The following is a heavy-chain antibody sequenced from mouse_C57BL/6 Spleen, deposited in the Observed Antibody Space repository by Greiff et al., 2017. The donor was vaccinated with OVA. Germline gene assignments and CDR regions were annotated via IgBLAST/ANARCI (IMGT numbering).Heavy chain of an antibody. CDR1: GYTFTSYW. V-gene: IGHV1-55*01. Sequence: VQLQQPGAELVKPGASVKMSCKASGYTFTSYWITWVKQRPGQGLEWIGDIYPGSGSTNYNEKFKSKATLTVDTSSSTAYMQLSSMTSEDSAVYYCARPPYYYGSSDYAMDYWGQGTSVTVSS. J-gene: IGHJ4*01. CDR2: IYPGSGST. D-gene: IGHD1-1*01. CDR3: ARPPYYYGSSDYAMDY.